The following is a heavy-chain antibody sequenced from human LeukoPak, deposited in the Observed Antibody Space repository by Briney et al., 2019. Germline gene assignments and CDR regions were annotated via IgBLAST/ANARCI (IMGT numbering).Heavy chain of an antibody. CDR3: ARAPKGYGDYGHAFDI. V-gene: IGHV3-30*03. D-gene: IGHD4-17*01. J-gene: IGHJ3*02. CDR1: GFTFSSYG. CDR2: ISYDGSNK. Sequence: PTGGSLRLSCAASGFTFSSYGMHWVRQAPGKGLEWVAVISYDGSNKYYADSVKGRFTISRDNSKNTLYLQMNSLRAEDTAVYYCARAPKGYGDYGHAFDIWGQGTMVTVSS.